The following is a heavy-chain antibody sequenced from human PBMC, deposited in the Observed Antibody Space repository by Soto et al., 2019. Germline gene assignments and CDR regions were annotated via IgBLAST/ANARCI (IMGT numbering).Heavy chain of an antibody. V-gene: IGHV4-4*02. J-gene: IGHJ4*01. CDR1: GGSISNNNW. Sequence: QVQLQESGPGLVKPSRTLSLTCTVSGGSISNNNWWSWVRQTPEKGLEWIGQIYHSGNTNYNPSLKSRVSMSVDKSKNQFSLKMNSATAADTAVYYCARFLPGFVGENEAFDFWGHGTLVTVSS. CDR3: ARFLPGFVGENEAFDF. D-gene: IGHD3-3*01. CDR2: IYHSGNT.